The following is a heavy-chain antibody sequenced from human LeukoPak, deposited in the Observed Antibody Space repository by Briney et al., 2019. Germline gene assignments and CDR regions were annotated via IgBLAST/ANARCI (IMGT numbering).Heavy chain of an antibody. Sequence: GESLKISCKGSGYSFTSYWIGWVRQMPGKGLEWMGIIYPGDSDTRYSPSFQGQVTISADRSISTAYLQWSSLKASDTAMCYCARVLGDFSWCFDYWGQGTLVTVSS. V-gene: IGHV5-51*01. D-gene: IGHD6-13*01. CDR1: GYSFTSYW. J-gene: IGHJ4*02. CDR2: IYPGDSDT. CDR3: ARVLGDFSWCFDY.